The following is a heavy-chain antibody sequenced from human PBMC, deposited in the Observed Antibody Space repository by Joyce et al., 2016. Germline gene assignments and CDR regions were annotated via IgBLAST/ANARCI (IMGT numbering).Heavy chain of an antibody. CDR1: GFSFRNYV. CDR2: IKVRRTST. Sequence: EVQLLESGGGLVQPEGSLRLSCAASGFSFRNYVMNWVRLAPGKGLEWVPSIKVRRTSTNYPDSVEGRFTIPRDNSKNTLSLQMDSLRAEDTAVYYCAKFVGVAIENYDISDFVDYWGQGTLVTVSS. D-gene: IGHD3-22*01. V-gene: IGHV3-23*01. CDR3: AKFVGVAIENYDISDFVDY. J-gene: IGHJ4*02.